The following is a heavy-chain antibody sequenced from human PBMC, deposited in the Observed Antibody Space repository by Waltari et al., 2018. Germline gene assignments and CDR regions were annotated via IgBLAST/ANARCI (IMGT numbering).Heavy chain of an antibody. Sequence: EVQLVESGGGLVKPGGSLRLSCAASGFTFSSYSMNWVRQAPGKGLEWVSSISSSSSYIYYADSVNGRFTISRDNAKNSLYLQMNSLRAEDTAVYYCARDLSHGFWSGYYTGLGFDYWGQGTLVTVSS. CDR3: ARDLSHGFWSGYYTGLGFDY. CDR2: ISSSSSYI. V-gene: IGHV3-21*01. CDR1: GFTFSSYS. J-gene: IGHJ4*02. D-gene: IGHD3-3*01.